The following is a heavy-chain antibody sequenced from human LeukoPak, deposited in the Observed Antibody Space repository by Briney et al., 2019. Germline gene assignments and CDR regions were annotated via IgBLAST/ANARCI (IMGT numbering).Heavy chain of an antibody. J-gene: IGHJ5*02. Sequence: AAVKVSCKASGDTFTRYYMHWVRQAPGQGLEWVGRINPNSGGTNYAEKFQGRVTTTRDTSISTAYMALSSLRSEDMAVYYCASDRYCSSTRCYNRWFDPWGQGTLVTVSS. D-gene: IGHD2-2*02. CDR1: GDTFTRYY. CDR3: ASDRYCSSTRCYNRWFDP. CDR2: INPNSGGT. V-gene: IGHV1-2*06.